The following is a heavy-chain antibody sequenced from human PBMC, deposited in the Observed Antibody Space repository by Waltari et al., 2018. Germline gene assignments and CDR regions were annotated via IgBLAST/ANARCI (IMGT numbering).Heavy chain of an antibody. Sequence: EVQLLESGGGLVQPGGSLRLSCAASGFTFSTNWMSWVRQAPGTGLEWLANIKPDGSEKYYVDSVKGRFTISRDNAKNSLSLQMDSLRAEDTAVYYCARDFNWGWFYWGQGALVTVSS. CDR2: IKPDGSEK. V-gene: IGHV3-7*01. CDR1: GFTFSTNW. CDR3: ARDFNWGWFY. D-gene: IGHD7-27*01. J-gene: IGHJ4*02.